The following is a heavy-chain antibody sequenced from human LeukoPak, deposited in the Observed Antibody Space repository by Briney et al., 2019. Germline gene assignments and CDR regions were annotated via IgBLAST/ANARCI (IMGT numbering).Heavy chain of an antibody. D-gene: IGHD3-9*01. V-gene: IGHV3-30-3*01. Sequence: PGGSLRLSCAASGFTFSSYAMHWVRQAPGKGLGWVAVISYDGSNKYYADSVKGRFTISRDNSKNTLYLQMNSLRAEDTAVYYCARDGTITIPSSGAFDIWGQGTMVTDSS. CDR2: ISYDGSNK. CDR1: GFTFSSYA. CDR3: ARDGTITIPSSGAFDI. J-gene: IGHJ3*02.